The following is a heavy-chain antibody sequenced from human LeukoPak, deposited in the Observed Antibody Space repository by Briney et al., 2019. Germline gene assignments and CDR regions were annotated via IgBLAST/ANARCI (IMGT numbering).Heavy chain of an antibody. CDR3: ARVVPAAKNYYYYGMDV. CDR2: IYSGGST. CDR1: GFTVSSNY. J-gene: IGHJ6*02. V-gene: IGHV3-53*01. D-gene: IGHD2-2*01. Sequence: GGSLRLSCAASGFTVSSNYMSWVRQAPGTGLEWVSVIYSGGSTYYADSVKGRFTISRDNSKNTLYLQMNSLRAEDTAVYYCARVVPAAKNYYYYGMDVWGQGTTVTVSS.